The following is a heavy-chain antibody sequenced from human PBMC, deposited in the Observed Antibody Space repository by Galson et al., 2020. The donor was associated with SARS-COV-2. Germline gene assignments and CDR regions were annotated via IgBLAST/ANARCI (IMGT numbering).Heavy chain of an antibody. Sequence: SQTLSLTCTVSGGSISSSSYYWGWIRQPPGKGLEWIGSIYYSGSTYYNPSLKSRVTISVDTSKNQFSLKLSSVTAADTAVYYCARVVGAILAFDIWGQGTMVTVSS. CDR1: GGSISSSSYY. V-gene: IGHV4-39*07. CDR2: IYYSGST. D-gene: IGHD1-26*01. CDR3: ARVVGAILAFDI. J-gene: IGHJ3*02.